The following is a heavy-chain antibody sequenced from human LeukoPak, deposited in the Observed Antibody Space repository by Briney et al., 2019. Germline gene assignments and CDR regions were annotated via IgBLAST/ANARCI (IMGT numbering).Heavy chain of an antibody. Sequence: GGSLRLSCAASGFTLSSYWMHWVRQAPGKGLVWVSRINSDGSSTSYADSVKGRFTISRDNAKNTLYLQMNSLRAEDTAGYYCAREYSSGGFDYWGQGTLVTVSS. CDR3: AREYSSGGFDY. J-gene: IGHJ4*02. CDR2: INSDGSST. D-gene: IGHD6-19*01. V-gene: IGHV3-74*01. CDR1: GFTLSSYW.